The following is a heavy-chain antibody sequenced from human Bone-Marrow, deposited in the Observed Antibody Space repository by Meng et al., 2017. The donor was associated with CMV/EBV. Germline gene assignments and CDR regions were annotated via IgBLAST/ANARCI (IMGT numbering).Heavy chain of an antibody. CDR2: IYYSGST. J-gene: IGHJ4*02. V-gene: IGHV4-38-2*02. D-gene: IGHD1-26*01. Sequence: SETLSLTCTVSGYSISSGYYWGWIRQPPGKGLEWIGSIYYSGSTYYNPSLKSRVTISVDTSKNQFSLKLSSVTAADTAVYYCARVGQWELLDYWGQGTLVTVSS. CDR1: GYSISSGYY. CDR3: ARVGQWELLDY.